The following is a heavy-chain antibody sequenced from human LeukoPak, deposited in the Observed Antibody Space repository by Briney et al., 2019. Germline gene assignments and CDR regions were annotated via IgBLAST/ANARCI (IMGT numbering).Heavy chain of an antibody. D-gene: IGHD6-19*01. J-gene: IGHJ3*02. CDR3: TREVSGWSLGDAFDI. Sequence: GGSLRLSCTVSGFRFGDYAMNWVRQAPGKGLEWVGFIRSKAYGGTTEYAASVRGRFNILRDDSKSIAYLQMHSLKTEDTAMYYCTREVSGWSLGDAFDIWGQGTMVTVSS. CDR1: GFRFGDYA. V-gene: IGHV3-49*04. CDR2: IRSKAYGGTT.